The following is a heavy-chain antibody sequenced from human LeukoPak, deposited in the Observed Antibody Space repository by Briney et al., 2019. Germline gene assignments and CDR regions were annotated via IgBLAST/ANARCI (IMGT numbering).Heavy chain of an antibody. CDR2: ISSSGSTI. D-gene: IGHD2-15*01. CDR1: GFTFSSYS. Sequence: GGSLGLSCAASGFTFSSYSMNWVRQAPGKGLEWVSYISSSGSTIYYADSVKGRFTISRDNSKNTLYLQMNSLRAEDTAVYYCAKDGWVTKILYYMDVWGKGTTVTISS. J-gene: IGHJ6*03. V-gene: IGHV3-48*01. CDR3: AKDGWVTKILYYMDV.